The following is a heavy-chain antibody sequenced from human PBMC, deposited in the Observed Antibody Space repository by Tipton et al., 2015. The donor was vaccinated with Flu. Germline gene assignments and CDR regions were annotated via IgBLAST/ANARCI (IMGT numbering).Heavy chain of an antibody. CDR2: SSGSGAST. V-gene: IGHV3-23*01. CDR1: GFTLSSYA. D-gene: IGHD6-6*01. Sequence: SLRPSCAASGFTLSSYAMSWVRQAPGKGLEWVSSSSGSGASTHYADSVKGRFTISRDKSKNTLYLQMDSLRVEDTAVYYCATGPYSSSFYNWFDPWGQGTLVTVSS. CDR3: ATGPYSSSFYNWFDP. J-gene: IGHJ5*01.